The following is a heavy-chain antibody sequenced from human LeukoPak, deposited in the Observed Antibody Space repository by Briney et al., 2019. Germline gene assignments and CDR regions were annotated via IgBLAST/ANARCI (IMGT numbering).Heavy chain of an antibody. J-gene: IGHJ5*02. CDR2: IKEDGSEK. CDR1: GFTFSSYW. V-gene: IGHV3-7*01. Sequence: GGSLRLSCAASGFTFSSYWMIWVRQAPGKGLEWVANIKEDGSEKYYVDSVKGRLTISRDNAKNSLYLQMNSLRAEDTAVYYCARDAVNGFDPWGQGTLVTVSS. CDR3: ARDAVNGFDP.